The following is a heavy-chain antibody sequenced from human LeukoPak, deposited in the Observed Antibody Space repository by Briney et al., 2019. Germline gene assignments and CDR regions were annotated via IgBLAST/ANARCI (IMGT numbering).Heavy chain of an antibody. Sequence: SETLSLTCTVSGYSISSGYYWGWIRQPPGKGLEWIGSIYYSGSTYYNPSLKSRVTISVDTSKNQFSLKLSSVTAADTAVYYCARVTVANSGYDFDYWGQGTLVTVSS. CDR3: ARVTVANSGYDFDY. V-gene: IGHV4-38-2*02. D-gene: IGHD5-12*01. CDR1: GYSISSGYY. CDR2: IYYSGST. J-gene: IGHJ4*02.